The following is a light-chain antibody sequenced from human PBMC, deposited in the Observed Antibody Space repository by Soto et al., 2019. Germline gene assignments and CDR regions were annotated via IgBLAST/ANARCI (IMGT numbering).Light chain of an antibody. CDR3: TSYSSSDIFYV. CDR2: EVS. V-gene: IGLV2-14*01. J-gene: IGLJ1*01. CDR1: GSDVGDYDY. Sequence: QSVLTQPASVSGSPGESITISCTGTGSDVGDYDYVSWYQHHPGKAPKLMIYEVSNRPSGVSNRFSGSKSGNTASLTISGLQADDEADYYCTSYSSSDIFYVFGTGTKVTVL.